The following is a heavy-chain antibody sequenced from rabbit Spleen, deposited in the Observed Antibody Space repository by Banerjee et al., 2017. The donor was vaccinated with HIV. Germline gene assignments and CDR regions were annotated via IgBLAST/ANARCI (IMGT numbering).Heavy chain of an antibody. D-gene: IGHD8-1*01. CDR3: ARDAGSSFSTYGMDL. V-gene: IGHV1S45*01. J-gene: IGHJ6*01. CDR2: IDTNDGDT. Sequence: EESGGGLVQPEGSLTLTCTASGFSFSSNWICWVRQAPGKGLEWIACIDTNDGDTDYANWPKGRFTISKTSSTTVTLQMTSLTAADTATYFCARDAGSSFSTYGMDLWGQGTLVTVS. CDR1: GFSFSSNW.